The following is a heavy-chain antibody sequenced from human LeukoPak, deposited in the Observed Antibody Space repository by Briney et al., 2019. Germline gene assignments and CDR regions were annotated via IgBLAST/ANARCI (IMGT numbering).Heavy chain of an antibody. CDR1: GGSISSSSYY. D-gene: IGHD3-22*01. J-gene: IGHJ3*02. V-gene: IGHV4-39*07. CDR3: ARQGVVVRSLCAFDI. CDR2: IYYSGST. Sequence: PSETLSLTCTVSGGSISSSSYYWGWIRPPPGKGLEWIGCIYYSGSTYYNPALKSRVTISVDTSKNQFSLKLSSVTAADTAVYYCARQGVVVRSLCAFDIWGQGTMVTVSS.